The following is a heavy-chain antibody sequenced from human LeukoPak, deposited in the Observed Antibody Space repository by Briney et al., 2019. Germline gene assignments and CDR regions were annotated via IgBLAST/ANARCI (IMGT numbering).Heavy chain of an antibody. J-gene: IGHJ4*02. Sequence: SETLSLTCTVSGGSISSGGYYWSWIRQHPGKGLEWIGYIYYSGSTYYNPSLKSRVTISVDTSKNQFSLKLSSVTAADTAVYYCARDAYSGSYHFDYWGQGTLVTVSS. CDR1: GGSISSGGYY. V-gene: IGHV4-31*03. CDR2: IYYSGST. CDR3: ARDAYSGSYHFDY. D-gene: IGHD1-26*01.